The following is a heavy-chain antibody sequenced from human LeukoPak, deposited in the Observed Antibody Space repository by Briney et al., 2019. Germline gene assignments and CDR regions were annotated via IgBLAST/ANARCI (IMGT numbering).Heavy chain of an antibody. CDR1: GGSISSYY. D-gene: IGHD3-16*01. Sequence: SETLSLTCTVSGGSISSYYWSWIRQPPGKGLEWIGYIYYSGSTNYNPSLKSRVTISVDTSKNQFSPKLSSVTAADTAVYYCARSGGIPSNFDYWGQGTLVTVSS. CDR3: ARSGGIPSNFDY. J-gene: IGHJ4*02. V-gene: IGHV4-59*08. CDR2: IYYSGST.